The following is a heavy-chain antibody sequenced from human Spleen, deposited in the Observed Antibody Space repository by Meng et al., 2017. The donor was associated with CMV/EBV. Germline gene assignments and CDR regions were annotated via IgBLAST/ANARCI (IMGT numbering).Heavy chain of an antibody. CDR3: ARELEYSSSGGWNYGMDV. CDR2: IIPILGIA. J-gene: IGHJ6*02. V-gene: IGHV1-69*04. CDR1: GGTFSSYT. Sequence: SVKVSCKASGGTFSSYTISWVRQAPGQGLEWMGRIIPILGIANYAQKFQGRVTITADKSTSTAYMELSSLRSEDTAVYYCARELEYSSSGGWNYGMDVWGQGTTVTVSS. D-gene: IGHD6-6*01.